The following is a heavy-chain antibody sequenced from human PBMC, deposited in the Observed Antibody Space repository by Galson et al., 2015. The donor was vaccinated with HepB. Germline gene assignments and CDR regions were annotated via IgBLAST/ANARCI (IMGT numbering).Heavy chain of an antibody. J-gene: IGHJ6*02. CDR1: GFSLSGSA. D-gene: IGHD2-21*02. CDR2: IRTKRYNYAT. Sequence: LRLSCAASGFSLSGSAMHWVRQASGKGLEWVGRIRTKRYNYATIYGASVKGRFTVSRDDSKNTTYLQMNSLKTEDTAVYYCVRGGDSPDGMDLWGQGTTVTVSS. V-gene: IGHV3-73*01. CDR3: VRGGDSPDGMDL.